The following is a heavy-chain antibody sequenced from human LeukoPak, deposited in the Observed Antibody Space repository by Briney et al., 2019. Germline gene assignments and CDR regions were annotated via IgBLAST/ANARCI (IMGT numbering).Heavy chain of an antibody. D-gene: IGHD2-2*01. Sequence: GSLRLSCAASGFTFSDYYMSWIRQAPGKGLEWVSYISSSGSTIYYADSVKGRFTISRDNAKNSLYLQMNSLRAEDTAVYYCARDWEDIVVVPAAIAGVNWFDPWGQGTLVTVSS. CDR3: ARDWEDIVVVPAAIAGVNWFDP. CDR1: GFTFSDYY. J-gene: IGHJ5*02. V-gene: IGHV3-11*04. CDR2: ISSSGSTI.